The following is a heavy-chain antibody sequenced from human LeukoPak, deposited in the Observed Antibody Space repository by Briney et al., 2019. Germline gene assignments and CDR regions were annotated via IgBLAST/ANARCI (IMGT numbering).Heavy chain of an antibody. D-gene: IGHD3-3*01. CDR2: ISSSGGTN. CDR1: GFAFSTYS. Sequence: QTGGSLRLSCAASGFAFSTYSMNWVRQAPGKGLEWVSYISSSGGTNSYADSVKGRFTISRDNAETSLFLQMSSLRAEDTAVYYCARAPAMILRPNYMDVWGKGTTVTVSS. CDR3: ARAPAMILRPNYMDV. J-gene: IGHJ6*03. V-gene: IGHV3-48*01.